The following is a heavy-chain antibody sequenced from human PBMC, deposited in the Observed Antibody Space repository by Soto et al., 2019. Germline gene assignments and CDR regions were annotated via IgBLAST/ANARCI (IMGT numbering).Heavy chain of an antibody. J-gene: IGHJ5*02. D-gene: IGHD1-26*01. Sequence: SETLSLTCAVSGGSIGSGGYSWSWIRQPPGKGLEWIGYIYHSGSTYYNPSLKSRVTISVDRSKNQFSLKLSSVTAADTAVYYCAREESRVGNNWFDPWGQGTLVTVSS. CDR2: IYHSGST. CDR1: GGSIGSGGYS. V-gene: IGHV4-30-2*01. CDR3: AREESRVGNNWFDP.